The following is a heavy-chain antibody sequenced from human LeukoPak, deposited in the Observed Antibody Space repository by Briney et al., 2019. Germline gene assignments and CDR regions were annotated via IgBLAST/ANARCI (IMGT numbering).Heavy chain of an antibody. CDR3: ARAYYRVDY. CDR2: ISGDGSST. J-gene: IGHJ4*02. V-gene: IGHV3-74*01. Sequence: GGSLRLSCAASGFTFSSYWMHWVHQAPGEGLVWVSRISGDGSSTSYADSVKGRFTISRDNAKNTLYVQMNSLRAEDTAVYYCARAYYRVDYWGQGTLVTVSS. CDR1: GFTFSSYW. D-gene: IGHD2/OR15-2a*01.